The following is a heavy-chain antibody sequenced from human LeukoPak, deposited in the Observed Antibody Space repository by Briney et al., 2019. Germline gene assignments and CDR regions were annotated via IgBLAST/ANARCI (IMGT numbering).Heavy chain of an antibody. CDR1: GGSISSYY. J-gene: IGHJ4*02. CDR3: ARGRTGRTISFDY. D-gene: IGHD5-24*01. CDR2: IYYSGST. Sequence: KASETLSLTCTVSGGSISSYYWSWIRQPPGKGLEWIGCIYYSGSTNYNPSLTSRVTISVDTSNNQFSLKLTSLTAADTAVYYCARGRTGRTISFDYWGQGTLVTVSS. V-gene: IGHV4-59*01.